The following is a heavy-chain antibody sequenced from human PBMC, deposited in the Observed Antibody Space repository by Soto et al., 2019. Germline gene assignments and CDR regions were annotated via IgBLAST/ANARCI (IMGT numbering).Heavy chain of an antibody. CDR2: FDPEDGET. J-gene: IGHJ5*02. V-gene: IGHV1-24*01. D-gene: IGHD3-10*01. CDR3: APTANKNMVRAPIFDP. Sequence: GASVKVSCKVSGYTLTELSMHWVRQAPGKGLEWMGGFDPEDGETIYAQKFQGRVTMTEDTSTDTAYMELSSLRSEDTAVYYCAPTANKNMVRAPIFDPWGQGTLVTVSS. CDR1: GYTLTELS.